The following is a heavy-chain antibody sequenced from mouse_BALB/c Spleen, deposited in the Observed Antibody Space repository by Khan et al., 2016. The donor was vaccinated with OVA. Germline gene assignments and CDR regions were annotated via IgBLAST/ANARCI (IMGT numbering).Heavy chain of an antibody. D-gene: IGHD1-1*01. V-gene: IGHV5-9-3*01. CDR3: ARHNYGPFAY. J-gene: IGHJ3*01. CDR2: INSGGDYT. Sequence: EVELVESRGGLVKPGGPLKLSCAASGFTFSTYAVSWVRQTPEKRLEWVATINSGGDYTYYPDSVKGRFTISRDNAKNTLYLQMSSLRSDDTAMYYCARHNYGPFAYWGQGTLVTVSA. CDR1: GFTFSTYA.